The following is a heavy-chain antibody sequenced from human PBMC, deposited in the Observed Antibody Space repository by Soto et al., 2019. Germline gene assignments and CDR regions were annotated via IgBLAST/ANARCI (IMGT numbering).Heavy chain of an antibody. CDR3: ARDQRGSGYDFDY. J-gene: IGHJ4*02. D-gene: IGHD5-12*01. CDR1: GFTFSSYG. Sequence: GGSLRLSCAASGFTFSSYGMHWVRQAPGKGLEWVAVIWYDGSNKYYADSVKGRFTISRDNSKNTLYLQMNSLRAEDTAVYYCARDQRGSGYDFDYWDQGTLVTVSS. V-gene: IGHV3-33*01. CDR2: IWYDGSNK.